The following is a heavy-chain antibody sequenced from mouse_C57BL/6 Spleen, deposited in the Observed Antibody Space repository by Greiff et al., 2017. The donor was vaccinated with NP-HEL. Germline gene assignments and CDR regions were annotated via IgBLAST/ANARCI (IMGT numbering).Heavy chain of an antibody. D-gene: IGHD1-1*02. J-gene: IGHJ3*01. CDR2: IDPETGGT. CDR1: GYTFTDSE. CDR3: TRDYSWFAY. Sequence: VQLQQSGAELVRPGASVTLSCKASGYTFTDSEMHWVKQTPVPGLEWIGAIDPETGGTAYNQKFKGKAILTADKSSSTAYMGLRSLTSEDSAVYYCTRDYSWFAYWGQGTLVTVSA. V-gene: IGHV1-15*01.